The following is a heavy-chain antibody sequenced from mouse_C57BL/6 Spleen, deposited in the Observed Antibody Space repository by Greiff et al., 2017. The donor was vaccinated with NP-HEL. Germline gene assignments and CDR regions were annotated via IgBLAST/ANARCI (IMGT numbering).Heavy chain of an antibody. D-gene: IGHD1-1*01. Sequence: QVQLQQPGAELVKPGASVKLSCKASGYTFTSYWMQWVKQRPGQGLEWIGEIDPSDSCTNYIQKFKGKATLTVDTSSSTAYMQLSSLTSEDSAVYYCARGGYYGTRDAMDYWGQGTSVTVSS. CDR2: IDPSDSCT. CDR1: GYTFTSYW. J-gene: IGHJ4*01. V-gene: IGHV1-50*01. CDR3: ARGGYYGTRDAMDY.